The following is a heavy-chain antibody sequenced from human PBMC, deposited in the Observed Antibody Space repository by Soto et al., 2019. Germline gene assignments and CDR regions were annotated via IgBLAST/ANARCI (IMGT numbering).Heavy chain of an antibody. CDR1: GFAFSSYA. CDR3: ARDFSGSGD. V-gene: IGHV3-30-3*01. Sequence: QVQLVESGGGVVQPGRSLRLSCAASGFAFSSYAMHWVRQAPGKGLEWVAVISYDGSNKYYADSVKGRFTISRDNSKNTLYRQMNSLRAEDTAGYYCARDFSGSGDWGQGTLVTVSS. D-gene: IGHD3-10*01. CDR2: ISYDGSNK. J-gene: IGHJ4*02.